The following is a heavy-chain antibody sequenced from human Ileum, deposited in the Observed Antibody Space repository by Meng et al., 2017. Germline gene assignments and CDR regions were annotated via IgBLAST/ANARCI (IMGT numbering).Heavy chain of an antibody. V-gene: IGHV4-59*01. Sequence: SETLSLTCTVSGGSISSYYWSWIRQPPGKGLEWIGYIYYSGSTNYNPSLKSRVTISVDTSKNQFSLKLSSVTAADTAVYYCVRDYYDSSGYYRNNWFDPWGQGTLVTVSS. D-gene: IGHD3-22*01. CDR2: IYYSGST. J-gene: IGHJ5*02. CDR1: GGSISSYY. CDR3: VRDYYDSSGYYRNNWFDP.